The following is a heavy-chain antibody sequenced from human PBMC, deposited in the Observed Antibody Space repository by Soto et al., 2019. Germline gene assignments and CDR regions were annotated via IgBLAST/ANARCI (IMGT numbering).Heavy chain of an antibody. Sequence: QVQLQESGPGLVKPSETLSLTCTVSGGSISSYYWSWIRQPPGKGLEWIGYNYYSGSTNYNPSLKSRVTISVDTSKNQFSLKLSSVTAADTAVYYCARDRVGGGDAFDIWGQGTMVTVSS. D-gene: IGHD1-26*01. CDR2: NYYSGST. CDR1: GGSISSYY. V-gene: IGHV4-59*01. CDR3: ARDRVGGGDAFDI. J-gene: IGHJ3*02.